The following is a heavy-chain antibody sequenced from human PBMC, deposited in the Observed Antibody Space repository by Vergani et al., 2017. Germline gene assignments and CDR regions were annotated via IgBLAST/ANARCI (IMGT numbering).Heavy chain of an antibody. V-gene: IGHV1-8*03. CDR1: GYTFTSYG. CDR2: INPNSGNT. J-gene: IGHJ4*02. D-gene: IGHD1-14*01. CDR3: TRGLPRTLTTETYYFDD. Sequence: QVQLVQSGAEVKKPGASVKVSCKASGYTFTSYGISWVRQAPGQGLEWMGWINPNSGNTGYARRFEGRVTITRDTAISTAYMELSGLYSDDTAVYYCTRGLPRTLTTETYYFDDWGQGTLVSVSP.